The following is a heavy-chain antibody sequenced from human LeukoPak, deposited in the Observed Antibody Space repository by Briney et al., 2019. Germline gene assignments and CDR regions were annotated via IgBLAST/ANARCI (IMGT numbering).Heavy chain of an antibody. CDR2: INYSGST. V-gene: IGHV4-59*01. Sequence: SETLSLTCTVSGGSISSYYWSWIRQPPGKGLEWIGYINYSGSTNYNPSLKSRVTISVDTSKNQFSLKLSSVTAADTAVYYCARTPDVFYDSSGYVDYWGQGTLVTVSS. D-gene: IGHD3-22*01. CDR3: ARTPDVFYDSSGYVDY. CDR1: GGSISSYY. J-gene: IGHJ4*02.